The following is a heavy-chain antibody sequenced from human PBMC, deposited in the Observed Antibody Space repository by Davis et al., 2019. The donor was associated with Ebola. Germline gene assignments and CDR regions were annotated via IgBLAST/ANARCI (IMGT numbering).Heavy chain of an antibody. J-gene: IGHJ4*02. CDR2: IRSKAYGGTT. V-gene: IGHV3-49*03. Sequence: LKISCTASAFTFGDYAMSWFRQAPGKGLEWVGFIRSKAYGGTTEYAASVKGRFTISRDDSKSIAYLQMNSLKTEDTAVYYCTRLRIAADYHPDPPDYWGQGTLVTVSS. D-gene: IGHD6-13*01. CDR3: TRLRIAADYHPDPPDY. CDR1: AFTFGDYA.